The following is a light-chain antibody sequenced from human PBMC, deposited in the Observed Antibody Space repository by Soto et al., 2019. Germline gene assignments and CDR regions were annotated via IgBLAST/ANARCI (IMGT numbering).Light chain of an antibody. CDR2: DAS. Sequence: IVLTQSPGTLSLSSGERATLSCRASQSVSSTSLAWYQQKPGQAPRLLIYDASSRATGIPDRFSGSGSGSDFTLTISRLEPEDLALYYCQQYGASPLTFGGGTKVEIK. J-gene: IGKJ4*01. V-gene: IGKV3-20*01. CDR1: QSVSSTS. CDR3: QQYGASPLT.